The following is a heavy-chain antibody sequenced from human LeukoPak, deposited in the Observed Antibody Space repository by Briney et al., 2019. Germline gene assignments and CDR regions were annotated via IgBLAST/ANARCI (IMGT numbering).Heavy chain of an antibody. V-gene: IGHV1-2*04. D-gene: IGHD3-10*01. Sequence: GASGKVCCKAAGYTVTRYDVHGWRRAAGLGGGGRGWTNPNSGGTNYAQKFQGSVTMTRDKSISTAYMELSRLRSEATDVYSCARGPMFSSGRHNYFDYWGQGTLVTVSS. J-gene: IGHJ4*02. CDR2: TNPNSGGT. CDR3: ARGPMFSSGRHNYFDY. CDR1: GYTVTRYD.